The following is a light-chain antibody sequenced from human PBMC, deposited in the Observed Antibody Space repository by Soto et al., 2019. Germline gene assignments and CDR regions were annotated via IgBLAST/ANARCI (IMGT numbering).Light chain of an antibody. CDR3: QQYNSDRNT. V-gene: IGKV1-5*03. J-gene: IGKJ2*01. Sequence: DIQMTQSPSTLSASVRDRVTITCRASQSISSSLAWYQQRPGKAPKLLIYNASTLATGVPSRFSGSGSGTEFTLTISSLQPGDFATYYCQQYNSDRNTFGQGTKLEIK. CDR2: NAS. CDR1: QSISSS.